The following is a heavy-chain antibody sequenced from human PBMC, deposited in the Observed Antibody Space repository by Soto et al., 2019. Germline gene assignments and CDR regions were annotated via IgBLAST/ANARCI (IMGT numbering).Heavy chain of an antibody. V-gene: IGHV4-59*01. CDR2: IYFTGST. J-gene: IGHJ5*02. CDR3: TRGPPRVQWFDP. CDR1: GGSISNYY. Sequence: NPSETLSLTCSVSGGSISNYYWSWIRQPPGKGLEWIGHIYFTGSTNYNPSLKSRVTMSLDTSRNQFSLKLSSVTAADTAVYYCTRGPPRVQWFDPWGLGTLVTVSS.